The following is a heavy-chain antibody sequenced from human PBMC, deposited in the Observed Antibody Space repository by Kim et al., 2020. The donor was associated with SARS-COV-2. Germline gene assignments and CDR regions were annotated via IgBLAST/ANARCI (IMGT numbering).Heavy chain of an antibody. Sequence: GGSLRLSCAASGFTFSSYAMSWVRQAPGKGLEWVSAISGSGGSTYYADSVKGRFTISRDNSKNTLYLQMNSLRGEDTAVYYCAKDLTRRWGYSYGENYDSSGYYKGVYFDYWGQGTLVTVSS. CDR3: AKDLTRRWGYSYGENYDSSGYYKGVYFDY. J-gene: IGHJ4*02. CDR1: GFTFSSYA. CDR2: ISGSGGST. D-gene: IGHD3-22*01. V-gene: IGHV3-23*01.